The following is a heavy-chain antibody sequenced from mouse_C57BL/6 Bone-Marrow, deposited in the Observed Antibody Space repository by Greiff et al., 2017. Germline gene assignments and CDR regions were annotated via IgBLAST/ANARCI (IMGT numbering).Heavy chain of an antibody. CDR1: GYTFTSYW. CDR3: ARDGSSYDYAMDY. V-gene: IGHV1-69*01. CDR2: IAPSDSYT. D-gene: IGHD1-1*01. J-gene: IGHJ4*01. Sequence: QVQLQQPGAELVMPGASVKLSCKASGYTFTSYWMHWVKQRPGHGLEWIGEIAPSDSYTNYNQKFKGKSTLTVDQSSSTAYMQLSSLTSEDSAVYYCARDGSSYDYAMDYWGQGTSVTVSS.